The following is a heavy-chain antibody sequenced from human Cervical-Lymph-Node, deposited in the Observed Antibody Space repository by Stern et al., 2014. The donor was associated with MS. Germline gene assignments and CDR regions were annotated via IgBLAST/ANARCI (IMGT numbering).Heavy chain of an antibody. Sequence: VQLVESGAEVKKPGASVKVSCKASGYTFTGYYMHWVRQAPGQGLEWMGWINPNSGGTNYAQKFQGWVTMTRDTSISTAYMELSRLRSDDTAVYYCARDPGYSSSWYPHGMDVWGQGTTVTVSS. J-gene: IGHJ6*02. D-gene: IGHD6-13*01. CDR1: GYTFTGYY. CDR3: ARDPGYSSSWYPHGMDV. CDR2: INPNSGGT. V-gene: IGHV1-2*04.